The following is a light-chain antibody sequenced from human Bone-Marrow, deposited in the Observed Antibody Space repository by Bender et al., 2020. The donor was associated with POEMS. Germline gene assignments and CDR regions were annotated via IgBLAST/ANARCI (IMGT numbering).Light chain of an antibody. CDR2: DVS. CDR1: SSDVGAYNY. J-gene: IGLJ3*02. CDR3: SSYAGSNNLV. Sequence: QSALTQSASVSGSPGQSITISCTGTSSDVGAYNYVSWYQQHPGKAPKLIIYDVSKRPSGVPDRFSGSKSGNTASLTVYGLQAEDEADYYCSSYAGSNNLVFGGGTKLTVL. V-gene: IGLV2-8*01.